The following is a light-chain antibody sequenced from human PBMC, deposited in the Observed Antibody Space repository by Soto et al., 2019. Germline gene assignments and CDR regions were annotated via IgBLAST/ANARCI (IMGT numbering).Light chain of an antibody. Sequence: EIVMTQSPATLSVSPGERATLSCRASQSVSNNLAWYQQTPGQAPRLLIYGASTRATGIPARFSGSGSGTEVTITISSLQSEDFAVYYCQQYDDWPRTFGQGTKVEIK. V-gene: IGKV3-15*01. CDR2: GAS. CDR3: QQYDDWPRT. J-gene: IGKJ1*01. CDR1: QSVSNN.